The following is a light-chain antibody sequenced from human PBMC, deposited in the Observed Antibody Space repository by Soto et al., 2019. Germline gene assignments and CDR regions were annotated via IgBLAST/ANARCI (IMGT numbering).Light chain of an antibody. CDR1: QAISSY. Sequence: DIQMTQSPSSLSASVRDRVTITCRASQAISSYLNWYQQKPGKAPKLLIYTASNLQSGVPSRFSGSGSGTDFTLTISSLQPEDFATYYCQQSYYSPPTFGQGTKVEIK. V-gene: IGKV1-39*01. CDR2: TAS. CDR3: QQSYYSPPT. J-gene: IGKJ1*01.